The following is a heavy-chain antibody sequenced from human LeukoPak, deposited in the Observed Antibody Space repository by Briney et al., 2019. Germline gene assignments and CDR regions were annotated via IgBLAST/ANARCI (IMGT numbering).Heavy chain of an antibody. Sequence: PGGSLRLSCAASGFNFPIYSMSWVRHAPGKGLEWVSCISSSGNYIYYADSVKGRFTISRDNAEKSLSLQMNSLRDEDTAVYYCARDPYSGGYGPYYYSYMDVWGKGTTVTISS. CDR2: ISSSGNYI. V-gene: IGHV3-21*01. CDR3: ARDPYSGGYGPYYYSYMDV. CDR1: GFNFPIYS. D-gene: IGHD1-26*01. J-gene: IGHJ6*03.